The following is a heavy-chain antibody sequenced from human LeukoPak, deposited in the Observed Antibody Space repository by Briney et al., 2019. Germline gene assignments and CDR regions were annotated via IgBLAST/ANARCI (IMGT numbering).Heavy chain of an antibody. CDR3: AKELQGGRTFEY. J-gene: IGHJ4*02. D-gene: IGHD1-1*01. V-gene: IGHV3-23*01. Sequence: GSLRLSCAASGFTFSSYAMTWVRQAPGKGLEWVSGISAIGGSTYYADSVKGRFTISRDNSKNTLYLQMNSLRAEDTAVYYCAKELQGGRTFEYWGQGTLVTVSS. CDR2: ISAIGGST. CDR1: GFTFSSYA.